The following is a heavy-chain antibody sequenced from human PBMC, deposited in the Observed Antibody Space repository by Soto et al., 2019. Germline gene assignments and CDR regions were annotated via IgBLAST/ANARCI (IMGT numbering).Heavy chain of an antibody. CDR2: ISSSSSYT. V-gene: IGHV3-11*06. J-gene: IGHJ6*02. CDR3: ARDKEQQPGGMDV. D-gene: IGHD6-13*01. Sequence: GGPLRLSCAASGFTFSDYYMSWIRQAPGKGLEWVSYISSSSSYTNYADSVKGRFTISRDNAKNSLYLQMNSLRAEDTAVYYCARDKEQQPGGMDVWGQGTTVTVSS. CDR1: GFTFSDYY.